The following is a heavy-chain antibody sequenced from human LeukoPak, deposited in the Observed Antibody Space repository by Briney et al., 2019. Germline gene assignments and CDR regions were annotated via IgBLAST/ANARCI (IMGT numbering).Heavy chain of an antibody. CDR2: ISGSGGST. CDR1: GFTFSNAW. J-gene: IGHJ4*02. Sequence: PGGSLRLSCAASGFTFSNAWMSWVRQAPGKGLEWVSAISGSGGSTYYADSVKGRFTISRDNSKNTLYLQMNSLRAEDTAVYYCAKDNIVVVVAATAYDYWGQGTLVTVSS. D-gene: IGHD2-15*01. CDR3: AKDNIVVVVAATAYDY. V-gene: IGHV3-23*01.